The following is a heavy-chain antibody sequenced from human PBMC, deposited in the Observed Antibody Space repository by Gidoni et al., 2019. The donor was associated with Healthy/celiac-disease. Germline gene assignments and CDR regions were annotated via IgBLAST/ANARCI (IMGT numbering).Heavy chain of an antibody. V-gene: IGHV3-9*01. CDR1: GFTFDAYA. Sequence: EVQLVESGGGLVQPGRSLRLSCAASGFTFDAYAMHWVRQAPGKGLEWVSGISWNSGSIGYADSVKGRFTISRDNAKNSLYLQMNSLRAEDTALYYCAKGRYSSSWAPICPFQHWGQGTLVTVSS. D-gene: IGHD6-13*01. J-gene: IGHJ1*01. CDR2: ISWNSGSI. CDR3: AKGRYSSSWAPICPFQH.